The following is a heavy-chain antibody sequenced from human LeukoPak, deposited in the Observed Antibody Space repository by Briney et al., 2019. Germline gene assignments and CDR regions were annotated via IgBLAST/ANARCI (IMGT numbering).Heavy chain of an antibody. CDR1: GFTFSSYG. CDR2: IRYDGSNK. V-gene: IGHV3-30*02. CDR3: AKRRAAAGTTREFDY. D-gene: IGHD6-13*01. Sequence: AGESLKISCAASGFTFSSYGMHWVRQAPGKGLEWVAFIRYDGSNKYSADSVKGRFTISRDNSKNTLYLQMNSLRAEDTAVYYCAKRRAAAGTTREFDYWGQGTLVTVSS. J-gene: IGHJ4*02.